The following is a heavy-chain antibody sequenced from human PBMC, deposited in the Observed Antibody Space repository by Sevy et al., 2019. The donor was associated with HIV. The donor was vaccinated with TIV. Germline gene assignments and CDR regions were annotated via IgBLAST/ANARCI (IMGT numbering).Heavy chain of an antibody. CDR2: IRYDGSNK. J-gene: IGHJ6*02. D-gene: IGHD2-2*01. Sequence: GGSLRLSCAASGFTFSSYGMHWVRQAPGKGLEWVAFIRYDGSNKYYADSVKGRFTISRDNSKNTLYLQMNSLRAEETAVYYCAKNPVPAAPYYYYGMDVWGQGTTVTVSS. CDR3: AKNPVPAAPYYYYGMDV. V-gene: IGHV3-30*02. CDR1: GFTFSSYG.